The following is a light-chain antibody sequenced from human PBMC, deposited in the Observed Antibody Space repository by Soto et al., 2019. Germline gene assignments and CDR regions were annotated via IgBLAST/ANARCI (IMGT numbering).Light chain of an antibody. V-gene: IGKV3-15*01. J-gene: IGKJ1*01. Sequence: EIVITQSPATLSVSPGERATLSCRASQSVSANLAWYQQKPGQAPRILIYGASTRATGIPARFSGSGSGTEFTLTISRLQSEDFAVYYCQQYSNWPQTFGQGTKVDIK. CDR3: QQYSNWPQT. CDR2: GAS. CDR1: QSVSAN.